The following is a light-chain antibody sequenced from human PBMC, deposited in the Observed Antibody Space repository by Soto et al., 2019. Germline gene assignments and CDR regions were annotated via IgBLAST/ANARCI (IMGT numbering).Light chain of an antibody. Sequence: QSALTQPPSASGSPGQSVTISCTGTSSDVGGYNYVSWYQQHPGKAPKLMIYEVSKRPSGVPDRFSGSKSGNTASLTVSGPQAEDEADYYCSSYEGSNNLVFGGGTKLTVL. V-gene: IGLV2-8*01. J-gene: IGLJ2*01. CDR3: SSYEGSNNLV. CDR1: SSDVGGYNY. CDR2: EVS.